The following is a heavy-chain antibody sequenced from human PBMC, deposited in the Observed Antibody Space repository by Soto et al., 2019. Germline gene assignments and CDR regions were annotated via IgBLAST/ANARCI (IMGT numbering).Heavy chain of an antibody. CDR1: GGTFSSYA. CDR2: IIPIFGTA. CDR3: ARLRVIQHYGYYSH. D-gene: IGHD4-17*01. V-gene: IGHV1-69*12. J-gene: IGHJ1*01. Sequence: QVQLVQSGAEVKKPGSSVKVSCKASGGTFSSYAISWVRQAPGQGLEWMGGIIPIFGTANYAQKFQGRVTITADESTSTAYMELSILRSEDTSLSHRARLRVIQHYGYYSHWGQGTLVTVSS.